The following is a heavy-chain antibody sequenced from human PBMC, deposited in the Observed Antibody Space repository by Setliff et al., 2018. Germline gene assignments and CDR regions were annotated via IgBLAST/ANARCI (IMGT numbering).Heavy chain of an antibody. V-gene: IGHV4-61*02. CDR3: ARAFTYYNFWSGYGYGMDV. Sequence: SETLSLTCTVSGGSISSGSYYWSWIRQPAGKGLEWIGRIFPSGSTNYNPSLKSRVTISVDTSKSQFSLKLSSVTAADAAVYYCARAFTYYNFWSGYGYGMDVWGQGTTVTVSS. CDR2: IFPSGST. J-gene: IGHJ6*02. CDR1: GGSISSGSYY. D-gene: IGHD3-3*01.